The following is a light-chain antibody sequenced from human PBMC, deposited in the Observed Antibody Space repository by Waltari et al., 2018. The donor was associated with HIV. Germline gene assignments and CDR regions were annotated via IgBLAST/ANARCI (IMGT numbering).Light chain of an antibody. J-gene: IGLJ3*02. V-gene: IGLV1-47*01. Sequence: QSVLTQPPSASGTPGQRVTISCSGNNSNIGPNHVYWYQQLPGKAPKLLIYRDNQRPSGVPDRFSGSKSVTSGSLAISGLRSEDEADYYCAAWDDSLSGWVFGGGTRLSVL. CDR2: RDN. CDR3: AAWDDSLSGWV. CDR1: NSNIGPNH.